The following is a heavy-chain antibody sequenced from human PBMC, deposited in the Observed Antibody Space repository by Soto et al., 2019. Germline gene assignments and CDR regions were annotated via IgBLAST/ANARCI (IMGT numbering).Heavy chain of an antibody. CDR3: AKELSNYYDSSGYYPVGPFDY. V-gene: IGHV3-23*01. J-gene: IGHJ4*02. CDR2: ISGSGGST. CDR1: GFTFSSYA. Sequence: GGSLRLSCAASGFTFSSYAMSWVRQAPGKGLEWVSAISGSGGSTYYADSVKGRFTISRDNSKNTLYLQMNSLRAEDTAVYYCAKELSNYYDSSGYYPVGPFDYWGQGTLVTISS. D-gene: IGHD3-22*01.